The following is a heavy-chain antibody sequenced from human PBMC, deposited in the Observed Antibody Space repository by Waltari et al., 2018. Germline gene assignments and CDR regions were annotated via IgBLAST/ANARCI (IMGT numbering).Heavy chain of an antibody. CDR2: IYYSGST. D-gene: IGHD6-13*01. CDR1: GGSISSNY. V-gene: IGHV4-59*01. J-gene: IGHJ6*02. CDR3: ASIAAAGISGMDV. Sequence: QVQLQESGPGLVKPSETLSLTCTVSGGSISSNYWSWIRQPPGKGLEWIGYIYYSGSTNYNPSLKSRVTISVDTSKNQFSLKLSSVTAADTAVYYCASIAAAGISGMDVWGQGTTVTVSS.